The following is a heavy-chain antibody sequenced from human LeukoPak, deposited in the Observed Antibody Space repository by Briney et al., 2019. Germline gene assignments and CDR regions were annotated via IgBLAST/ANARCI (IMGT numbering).Heavy chain of an antibody. CDR3: AKSPGYSSSWYKYNWFDP. CDR1: GFTLSSYA. CDR2: ISGNAGST. J-gene: IGHJ5*02. V-gene: IGHV3-23*01. D-gene: IGHD6-13*01. Sequence: GGSLRLSCAASGFTLSSYAMSWVRQAPGKGLEWVSLISGNAGSTYYADSVKGRFTISRDNSKNTLYLQMNSLRAEDTAVYYCAKSPGYSSSWYKYNWFDPWGQGTLVTVSS.